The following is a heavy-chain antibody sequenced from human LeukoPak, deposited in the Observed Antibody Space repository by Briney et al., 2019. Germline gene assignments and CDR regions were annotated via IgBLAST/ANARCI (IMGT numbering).Heavy chain of an antibody. CDR2: IYYSGST. V-gene: IGHV4-39*07. Sequence: SETLSLTCTVSGGSISSSSYHWGWIRQPPGKGLEWIGSIYYSGSTYYNPSLKSRVTISVDTSKNQFSLKLSSVTAADTAVYYCAGARITFGGVIVKPFDYWGQGTLVTVSS. CDR1: GGSISSSSYH. CDR3: AGARITFGGVIVKPFDY. J-gene: IGHJ4*02. D-gene: IGHD3-16*02.